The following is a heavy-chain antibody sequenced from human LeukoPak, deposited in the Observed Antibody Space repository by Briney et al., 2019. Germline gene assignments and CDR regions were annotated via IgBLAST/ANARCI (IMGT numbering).Heavy chain of an antibody. CDR2: INHSGST. D-gene: IGHD6-19*01. Sequence: SSETLSLTCAVYGGSFSGYYWSWIRQPPGKGLEWIGEINHSGSTNYNPSLKSRVTISVDTSKNQFSLKLSSVTAADTAVYYCASLQIAVADDPRYCFDYWGQGTLVTVSS. J-gene: IGHJ4*02. CDR1: GGSFSGYY. CDR3: ASLQIAVADDPRYCFDY. V-gene: IGHV4-34*01.